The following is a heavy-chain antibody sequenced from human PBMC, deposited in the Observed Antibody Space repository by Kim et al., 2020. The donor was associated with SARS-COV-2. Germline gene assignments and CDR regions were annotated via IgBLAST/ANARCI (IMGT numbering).Heavy chain of an antibody. CDR2: VNNGGNA. CDR1: GFTFSSRA. J-gene: IGHJ4*02. Sequence: GGSLRLSCAASGFTFSSRAMSWVRQAPGKGPEWVASVNNGGNAYYADCVKGRFTVSRDITRDTLYLQMNSLRAEDTALYFCAKDHPSSGWPAFDSWGQGSLFAVSS. CDR3: AKDHPSSGWPAFDS. V-gene: IGHV3-23*01. D-gene: IGHD6-19*01.